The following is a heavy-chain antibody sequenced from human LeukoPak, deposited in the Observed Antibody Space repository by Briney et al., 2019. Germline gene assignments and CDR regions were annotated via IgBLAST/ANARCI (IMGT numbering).Heavy chain of an antibody. V-gene: IGHV3-7*01. D-gene: IGHD5-12*01. CDR2: INQGGSVK. CDR3: ARFGYSGWNLEY. J-gene: IGHJ4*02. Sequence: PGGSLRLSCAASGFSFRDLWMTWVRQAPGKGLEWVANINQGGSVKYYVDSVKGRFTISRDDAESSLYVQMNSLRDEDTAVYYCARFGYSGWNLEYWGQGTLVTVSS. CDR1: GFSFRDLW.